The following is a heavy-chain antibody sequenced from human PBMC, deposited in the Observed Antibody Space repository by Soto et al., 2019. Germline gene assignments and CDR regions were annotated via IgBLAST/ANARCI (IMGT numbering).Heavy chain of an antibody. D-gene: IGHD6-19*01. CDR3: ARDWTVAGLNWFAP. CDR1: GYTFTSYG. V-gene: IGHV1-18*01. Sequence: ASVKVSCKASGYTFTSYGISWVRQAPGQGLEWMGWISAYNGNTNYAQKLQGRVTMTTDTSTSTAYMELRSLRSDDTAVYYCARDWTVAGLNWFAPWGQGTLVTVSS. CDR2: ISAYNGNT. J-gene: IGHJ5*02.